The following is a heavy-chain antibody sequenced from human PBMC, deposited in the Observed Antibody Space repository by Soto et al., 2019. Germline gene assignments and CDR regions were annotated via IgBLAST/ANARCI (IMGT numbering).Heavy chain of an antibody. J-gene: IGHJ4*02. CDR1: GASISYGGFS. Sequence: SETLSLTCTVSGASISYGGFSWSWIRQSPGKGLEWIGYISHLESTYFHPSFKSRLTMSIDRTRNQFSLKLSSVTAADMAVYYCARGGGYDSLDYWGQGTLVTVSS. CDR3: ARGGGYDSLDY. D-gene: IGHD5-12*01. V-gene: IGHV4-30-2*06. CDR2: ISHLEST.